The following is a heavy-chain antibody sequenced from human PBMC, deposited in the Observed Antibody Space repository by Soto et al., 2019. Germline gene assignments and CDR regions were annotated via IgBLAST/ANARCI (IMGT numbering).Heavy chain of an antibody. V-gene: IGHV3-23*01. J-gene: IGHJ4*02. Sequence: GGSLRLSCAVSGFSFNNFAMSWVRQAPGKGLEWVSGISGGGDNTKYADSVKGRFTMSRDNSKSTLYLQMNSLRAEDTAVYYCAKDPYSSAWRVFDNWGQGTQVTVSS. CDR3: AKDPYSSAWRVFDN. D-gene: IGHD6-19*01. CDR2: ISGGGDNT. CDR1: GFSFNNFA.